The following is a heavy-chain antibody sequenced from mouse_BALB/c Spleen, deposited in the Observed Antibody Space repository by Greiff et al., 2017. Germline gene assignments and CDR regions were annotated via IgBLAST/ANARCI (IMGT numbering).Heavy chain of an antibody. Sequence: VQLKQSGAELVKPGASVKLSCTASGFNIKDTYMHWVKQRPEQGLEWIGRIDPANGNTKYDPKFQGKATITADTSSNTAYLQLSSLTSEDTAVYYCARSPAEYYAMDYWGQGTSVTVSS. CDR3: ARSPAEYYAMDY. CDR1: GFNIKDTY. V-gene: IGHV14-3*02. CDR2: IDPANGNT. J-gene: IGHJ4*01.